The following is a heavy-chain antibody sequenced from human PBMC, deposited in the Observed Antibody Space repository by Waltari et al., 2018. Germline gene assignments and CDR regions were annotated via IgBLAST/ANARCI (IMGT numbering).Heavy chain of an antibody. D-gene: IGHD3-10*01. J-gene: IGHJ3*02. CDR2: VSSSSSTI. CDR1: GFTFSSYS. V-gene: IGHV3-48*01. Sequence: EVQLVESGGGLVQPGGSLRLPCAASGFTFSSYSMTWVRQAPGKGLEWVSYVSSSSSTIYYADSGKGRFTISRDNAKNSLYLQMNSLRAEDTAVYYCAGYYGDAFDIWGQGTMVTVSS. CDR3: AGYYGDAFDI.